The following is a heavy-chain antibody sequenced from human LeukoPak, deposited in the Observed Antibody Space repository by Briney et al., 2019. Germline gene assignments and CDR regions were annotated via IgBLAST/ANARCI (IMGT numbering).Heavy chain of an antibody. D-gene: IGHD3-10*01. CDR2: ISSTGST. V-gene: IGHV4-61*02. J-gene: IGHJ4*02. CDR1: GGSISSGGHD. Sequence: PSETLSLTCTVSGGSISSGGHDWSWIRQPAGKGLEYLGRISSTGSTNYNPSLRSRVTISADTSKNHFSLKLTSVTAADTAVYYCARDQTYSGSGIYTYFDYWGQGILVTVSS. CDR3: ARDQTYSGSGIYTYFDY.